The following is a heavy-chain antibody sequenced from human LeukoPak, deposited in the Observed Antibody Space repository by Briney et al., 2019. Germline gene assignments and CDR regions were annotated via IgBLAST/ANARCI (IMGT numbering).Heavy chain of an antibody. D-gene: IGHD3-3*01. CDR1: GFTFSDYA. CDR2: ISGRGVNI. CDR3: ATIFWSTSSRPLDY. J-gene: IGHJ4*02. Sequence: PGGSLRLSCAASGFTFSDYAISWVRQAPGKGLEWVSVISGRGVNIYYADYVKGRFTISRDNSKNTLYLQLNSLTAEDTAVYYCATIFWSTSSRPLDYWGQGTLVTVSS. V-gene: IGHV3-23*01.